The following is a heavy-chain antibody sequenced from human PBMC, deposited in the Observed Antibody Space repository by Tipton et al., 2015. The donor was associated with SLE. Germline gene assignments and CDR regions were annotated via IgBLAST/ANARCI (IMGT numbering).Heavy chain of an antibody. CDR1: GGSISSSSSYY. V-gene: IGHV4-39*01. J-gene: IGHJ4*02. D-gene: IGHD3-22*01. CDR3: AKSPTMIVVVTPDY. CDR2: INHRGST. Sequence: TLSLTCAVYGGSISSSSSYYWAWIRQPPGKGVEWIGEINHRGSTNYNPSLKSRVTISVDTSKNQFSLKLSSVTAADTAVYYCAKSPTMIVVVTPDYWGQGTLVTVSS.